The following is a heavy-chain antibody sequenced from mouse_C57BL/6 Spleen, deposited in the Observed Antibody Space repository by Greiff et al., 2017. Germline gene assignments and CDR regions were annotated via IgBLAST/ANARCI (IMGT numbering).Heavy chain of an antibody. V-gene: IGHV1-80*01. D-gene: IGHD4-1*01. Sequence: QVQLQQSGAELVKPGASVTISCKASGYAFSSYWMNWVKQRPGKGLEWIGQIYPGDGDTNYNGKFKGKATLTADKSSSTAYMQLSSLTSEDSAVYFCARKRGNWGVDYWGQGTTLTVSS. CDR1: GYAFSSYW. CDR2: IYPGDGDT. J-gene: IGHJ2*01. CDR3: ARKRGNWGVDY.